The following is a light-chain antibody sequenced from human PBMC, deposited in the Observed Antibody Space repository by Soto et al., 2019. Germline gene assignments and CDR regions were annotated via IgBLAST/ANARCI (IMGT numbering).Light chain of an antibody. CDR2: GAS. J-gene: IGKJ1*01. Sequence: EIVMTQSPATLSVSQGERATLSCRASQSVSSNLAWYQQKPGQAPRLLIYGASTRATGIPARFSGSGSGTEFTLTISSLQSEDFAVYYCQHYNNWPRWTFGQGTKVDSK. V-gene: IGKV3-15*01. CDR1: QSVSSN. CDR3: QHYNNWPRWT.